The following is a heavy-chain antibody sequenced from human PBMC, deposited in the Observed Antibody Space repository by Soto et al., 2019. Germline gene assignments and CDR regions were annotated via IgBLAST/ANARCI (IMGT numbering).Heavy chain of an antibody. CDR2: INPSGGST. CDR1: GYTFTSYY. D-gene: IGHD3-3*01. Sequence: AASVKVSCKASGYTFTSYYMHWVRQAPGQGLEWKGIINPSGGSTSYAQKFQGRVNMTTDTSTSTAYMELRSLRFDDTAVYYCARQEAIFGADLDYWGQGTLVTVSS. V-gene: IGHV1-46*01. CDR3: ARQEAIFGADLDY. J-gene: IGHJ4*02.